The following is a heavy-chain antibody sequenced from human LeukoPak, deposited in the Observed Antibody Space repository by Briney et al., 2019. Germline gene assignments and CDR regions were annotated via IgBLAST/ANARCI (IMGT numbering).Heavy chain of an antibody. D-gene: IGHD3-22*01. J-gene: IGHJ4*02. V-gene: IGHV4-34*01. CDR1: GGSFSGYY. Sequence: SGTLSLTCAVYGGSFSGYYWSWIRQPPGKGLEWIGEINHSGSTNYNPSLKSRVTISVDTSKNQFSLKLSSVTAADTAVYYCARGPRYYYDSSGYLGVDYWGQGTLVTVSS. CDR3: ARGPRYYYDSSGYLGVDY. CDR2: INHSGST.